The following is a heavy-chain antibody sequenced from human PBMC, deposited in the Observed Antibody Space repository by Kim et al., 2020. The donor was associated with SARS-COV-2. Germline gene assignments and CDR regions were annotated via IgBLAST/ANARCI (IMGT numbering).Heavy chain of an antibody. V-gene: IGHV4-34*01. D-gene: IGHD3-22*01. CDR1: GGSFSGYY. CDR3: GASYSSGYYYISGAFDI. Sequence: SETLSLTCAVYGGSFSGYYWSWIRQPPGKGLEWIGEINHSGSTNYNPSLKSRVTISVDTSKNQFSLKLSSVTAADTAVYYCGASYSSGYYYISGAFDIWGQGTMVTVSS. J-gene: IGHJ3*02. CDR2: INHSGST.